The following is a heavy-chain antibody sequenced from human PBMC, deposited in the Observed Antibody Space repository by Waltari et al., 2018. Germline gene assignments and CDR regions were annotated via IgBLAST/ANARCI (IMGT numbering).Heavy chain of an antibody. CDR3: AGGSGDDAFDI. CDR2: LFHNGSP. CDR1: GVSVTSSFHY. D-gene: IGHD3-10*01. J-gene: IGHJ3*02. V-gene: IGHV4-39*02. Sequence: QLRLRESGPGLVKPSETLSLPCTVSGVSVTSSFHYWGCVRQPPGKGMEWIGTLFHNGSPYYKPSLRSRVTIAVDTSDNHFSLRLTSVTASDTATYYCAGGSGDDAFDIWGHGTLVVVSS.